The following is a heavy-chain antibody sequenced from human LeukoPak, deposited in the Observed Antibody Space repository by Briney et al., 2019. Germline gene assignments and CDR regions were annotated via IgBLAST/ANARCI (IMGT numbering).Heavy chain of an antibody. V-gene: IGHV4-61*02. CDR1: GGSISSGSYY. D-gene: IGHD4-17*01. CDR3: ARDLHAYGDYVGSFYY. Sequence: SETLSLTCTVSGGSISSGSYYWSWIRQPAGKGLEWIGRIYTSGSTNYNPSLKSRVTISVDTSKNQFSLKLSSVTAADTAVYYCARDLHAYGDYVGSFYYWGQGTLVTVSS. CDR2: IYTSGST. J-gene: IGHJ4*02.